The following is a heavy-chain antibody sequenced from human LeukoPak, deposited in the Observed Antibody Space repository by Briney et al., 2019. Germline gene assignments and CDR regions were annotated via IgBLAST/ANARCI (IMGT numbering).Heavy chain of an antibody. Sequence: PSETLSLTCTVSGGSIRSDYWSWIRQPPGKGLEWIGYIYYSGSTSYNPSLTSRVTISVDTSKNQSSLKLSSVTAADTAVYYCARQRDYYDSSGYYYDLGYWGQGTLVTVSS. CDR3: ARQRDYYDSSGYYYDLGY. D-gene: IGHD3-22*01. CDR1: GGSIRSDY. J-gene: IGHJ4*02. V-gene: IGHV4-59*01. CDR2: IYYSGST.